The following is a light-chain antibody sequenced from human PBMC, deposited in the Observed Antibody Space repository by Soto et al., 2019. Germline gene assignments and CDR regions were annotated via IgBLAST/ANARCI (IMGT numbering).Light chain of an antibody. J-gene: IGLJ2*01. V-gene: IGLV3-21*02. CDR3: QLCDSSLDNPGI. CDR2: DDR. Sequence: SYELTQPPSVSVAPGQTARIPCGGNNIGSKSVHWYQQKPGQAPVMVVYDDRDRPSGVPERFSGSNSGYTATLTIRRVEAGDEADYYCQLCDSSLDNPGIFGGGTKLTVL. CDR1: NIGSKS.